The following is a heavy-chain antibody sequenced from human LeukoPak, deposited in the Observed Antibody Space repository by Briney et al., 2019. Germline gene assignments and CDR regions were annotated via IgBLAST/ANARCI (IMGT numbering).Heavy chain of an antibody. CDR3: ARRYYDFWSGYFYFDY. Sequence: SETLSLTCAVSGYSISSGYYWGWIRQPPGKGLEWIGSIYHSGSTYYNPSLKSRATISVDTSKNQFSLKLSSVTAADTAVYYCARRYYDFWSGYFYFDYWGQGTLVTVSS. D-gene: IGHD3-3*01. CDR1: GYSISSGYY. J-gene: IGHJ4*02. CDR2: IYHSGST. V-gene: IGHV4-38-2*01.